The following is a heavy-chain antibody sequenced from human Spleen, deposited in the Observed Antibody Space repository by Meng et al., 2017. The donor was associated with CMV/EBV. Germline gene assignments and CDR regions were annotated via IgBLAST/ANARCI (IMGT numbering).Heavy chain of an antibody. CDR3: AREGSYGDFDY. CDR1: GGSISSYY. Sequence: QVQLQESGPGLVKPSATLFISCTVAGGSISSYYWCWIRQPAGKGLEWIGSIYTGGSTNYTPSLKSRVTMSVDTSKHQFSLKLSSVTAADTAVYYCAREGSYGDFDYWGQGTLVTVSS. J-gene: IGHJ4*02. D-gene: IGHD5-18*01. V-gene: IGHV4-4*07. CDR2: IYTGGST.